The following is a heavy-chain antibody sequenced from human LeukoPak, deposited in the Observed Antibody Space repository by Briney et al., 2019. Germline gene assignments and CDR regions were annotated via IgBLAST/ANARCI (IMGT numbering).Heavy chain of an antibody. J-gene: IGHJ5*02. V-gene: IGHV4-34*01. Sequence: AETLSLTCAVYGGSFSGYYWSWIRQPPGKGLEWIGEINHSGSTNYNPSLKSRVTISVDTSKNQFSLKLSSVTAADTAVYYCARVTAGWYYDSSGYYPRANVNWFDPWGQGTLVTVSS. CDR1: GGSFSGYY. D-gene: IGHD3-22*01. CDR3: ARVTAGWYYDSSGYYPRANVNWFDP. CDR2: INHSGST.